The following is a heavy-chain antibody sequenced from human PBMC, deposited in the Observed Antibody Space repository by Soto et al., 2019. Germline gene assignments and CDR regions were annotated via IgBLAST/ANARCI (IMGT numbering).Heavy chain of an antibody. CDR1: EFSFRSYY. J-gene: IGHJ4*02. CDR3: ARVGTHYGSGSPYYSDY. V-gene: IGHV3-21*06. CDR2: ISPSSSFL. D-gene: IGHD3-10*01. Sequence: LRLSCAASEFSFRSYYMNWVRQAPGRGLEWVSSISPSSSFLNYADSVKGRFTISRDNAKNSVYLQMNSLRVEDTAVYYCARVGTHYGSGSPYYSDYWGQGTLVTVSS.